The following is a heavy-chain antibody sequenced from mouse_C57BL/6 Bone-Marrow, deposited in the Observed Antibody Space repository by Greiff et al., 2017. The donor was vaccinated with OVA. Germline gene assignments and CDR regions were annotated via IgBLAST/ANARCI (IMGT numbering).Heavy chain of an antibody. V-gene: IGHV5-2*03. CDR3: ARRRITTVPHYFDY. CDR2: INSDGGRT. D-gene: IGHD1-1*01. CDR1: EYEFPSHD. Sequence: EVMLVESGGGLVQPGESLKLSCESNEYEFPSHDMSWVRKTPEKRLELVAAINSDGGRTYYPDTMESRFIISRDNTKKTLYLQMSSLRSEDTALYYCARRRITTVPHYFDYWGQGTTLTVSS. J-gene: IGHJ2*01.